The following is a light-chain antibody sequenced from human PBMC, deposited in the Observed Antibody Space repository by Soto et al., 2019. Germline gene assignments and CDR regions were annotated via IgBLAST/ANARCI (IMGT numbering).Light chain of an antibody. V-gene: IGKV3-15*01. CDR2: RTS. CDR1: QSVRGK. J-gene: IGKJ4*01. Sequence: VMTQSPATLSLSPGDSATLSCRASQSVRGKLAWYQQRPDQSPRLLIYRTSSRATGITARFSGSGFGTDFTLTISSLEPEDFAVYYCQQRTHGLTVGGGTKV. CDR3: QQRTHGLT.